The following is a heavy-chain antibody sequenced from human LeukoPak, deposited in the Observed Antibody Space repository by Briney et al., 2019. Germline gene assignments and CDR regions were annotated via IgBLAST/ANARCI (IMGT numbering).Heavy chain of an antibody. J-gene: IGHJ4*02. D-gene: IGHD3-22*01. CDR2: IYSGGST. CDR3: ARNKYDSSGYYSL. Sequence: GGSLRLSCAASGFTVSSNYMSWVRQAPGKGLEWVSVIYSGGSTYYADSVKGRFTISRDNSKNTLYLQMNSLRAEDTAVYYCARNKYDSSGYYSLWGQGTLVTVSS. CDR1: GFTVSSNY. V-gene: IGHV3-66*01.